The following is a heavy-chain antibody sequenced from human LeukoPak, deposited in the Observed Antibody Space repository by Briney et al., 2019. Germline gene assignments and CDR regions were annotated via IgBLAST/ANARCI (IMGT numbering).Heavy chain of an antibody. V-gene: IGHV4-59*01. CDR1: GASISSYY. CDR3: ASGPYPAAGTDHQFDY. CDR2: IYYSGST. D-gene: IGHD6-13*01. Sequence: PSETLSLTCTVSGASISSYYWSWIRQPPGKGLEWIGYIYYSGSTKYNPSLKGRVTISVDTSKSQFSLKVSSVTAEDTAVYYCASGPYPAAGTDHQFDYWGQGTLVTVSS. J-gene: IGHJ4*02.